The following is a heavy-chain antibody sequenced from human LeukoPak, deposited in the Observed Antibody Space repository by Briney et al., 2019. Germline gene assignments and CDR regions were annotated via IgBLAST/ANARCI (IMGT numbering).Heavy chain of an antibody. Sequence: SVKVSCKTSGDTLSSYAISWVRQAPGQGLEWMGRIIPVVGMVNYAQKFQGRVTITADKSTITAYMEMSSLRSEDMAVYYCARGFGDYGIDYWGQGTLVTVSS. J-gene: IGHJ4*02. D-gene: IGHD4-17*01. CDR1: GDTLSSYA. V-gene: IGHV1-69*04. CDR2: IIPVVGMV. CDR3: ARGFGDYGIDY.